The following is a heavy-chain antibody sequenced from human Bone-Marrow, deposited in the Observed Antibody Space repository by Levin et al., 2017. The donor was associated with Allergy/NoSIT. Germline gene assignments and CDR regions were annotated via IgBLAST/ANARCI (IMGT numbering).Heavy chain of an antibody. V-gene: IGHV5-51*01. CDR3: AREGRWLQYERGFDY. CDR2: IYPGDSDT. J-gene: IGHJ4*02. D-gene: IGHD5-24*01. Sequence: GESLKISCKGSGYSFTSYWIGWVRQMPGKGLEWMGIIYPGDSDTRYSPSFQGQVTISADKSISTAYLQWSSLKASDTAMYYCAREGRWLQYERGFDYWGQGTLVTVSS. CDR1: GYSFTSYW.